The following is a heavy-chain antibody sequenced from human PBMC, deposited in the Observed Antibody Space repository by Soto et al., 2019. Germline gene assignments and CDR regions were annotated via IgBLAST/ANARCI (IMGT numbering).Heavy chain of an antibody. CDR2: ISYDGSNK. J-gene: IGHJ6*02. CDR3: ARDHYGSGSYYNPNLRYYYYGMDV. D-gene: IGHD3-10*01. V-gene: IGHV3-30-3*01. Sequence: PGGSLRLSCAASGFTFSSYAMHWVRQAPGKGLEWVAVISYDGSNKYYADSVKGRFTISRDNSKNTLYLQMNSLRAEDTAVYYCARDHYGSGSYYNPNLRYYYYGMDVWGQGTTVTVSS. CDR1: GFTFSSYA.